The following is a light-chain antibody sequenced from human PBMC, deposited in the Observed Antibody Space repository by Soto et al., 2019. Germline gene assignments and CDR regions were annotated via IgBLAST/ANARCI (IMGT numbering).Light chain of an antibody. V-gene: IGLV2-23*01. J-gene: IGLJ2*01. CDR3: CSYAGSSLVV. CDR1: SSDVGSYNL. Sequence: QSALTQPASVSGSPGQSITISCTGTSSDVGSYNLVSWYQQHPGKAPKLMIYEGSKRHSGVSNRFSGSKSGNTASLTISGLQAEDEADYYCCSYAGSSLVVFGGGTQLTVL. CDR2: EGS.